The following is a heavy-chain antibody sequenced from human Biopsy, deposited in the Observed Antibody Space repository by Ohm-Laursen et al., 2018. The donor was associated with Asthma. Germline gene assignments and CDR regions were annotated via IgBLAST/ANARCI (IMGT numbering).Heavy chain of an antibody. V-gene: IGHV3-30*18. D-gene: IGHD3-3*01. Sequence: SLRLSCAASGFSFSEFVMHWVRQAPGKGLEWVAVISYDGSTKYYADSVKGRFTISRGNSKNTLYLQMNSLRAEDTAVYYCAKDTEGRYDFWSGLSYNYYGMDVWGQGTTVTVSS. CDR3: AKDTEGRYDFWSGLSYNYYGMDV. CDR1: GFSFSEFV. J-gene: IGHJ6*02. CDR2: ISYDGSTK.